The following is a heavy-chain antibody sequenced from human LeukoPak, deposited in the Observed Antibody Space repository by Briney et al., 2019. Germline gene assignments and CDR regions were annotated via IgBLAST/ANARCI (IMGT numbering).Heavy chain of an antibody. V-gene: IGHV4-4*02. Sequence: SETLSLTCAVSGGSISSNNWWIWVRQPPGKGLEWIGSIYYSGSTYYNPSLKSRVTISVDTSKNQFSLKLSSVTAADTAVYYCDGIDSSGYYHAFDIWGQGTMVTVSS. D-gene: IGHD3-22*01. CDR2: IYYSGST. CDR3: DGIDSSGYYHAFDI. J-gene: IGHJ3*02. CDR1: GGSISSNNW.